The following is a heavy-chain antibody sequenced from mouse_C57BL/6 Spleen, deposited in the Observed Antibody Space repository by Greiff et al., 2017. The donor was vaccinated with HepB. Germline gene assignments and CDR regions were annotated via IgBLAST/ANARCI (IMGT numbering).Heavy chain of an antibody. D-gene: IGHD2-1*01. CDR3: ARNYGNPFDY. J-gene: IGHJ2*01. CDR1: GYAFSSSW. CDR2: IYPGDGDT. Sequence: QVQLKESGPELVKPGASVKISCKASGYAFSSSWMNWVKQRPGKGLEWIGRIYPGDGDTNYNGKFKGKATLTADKSSSTAYMQLSSLTSEDSAVYFCARNYGNPFDYWGQGTTLTVSS. V-gene: IGHV1-82*01.